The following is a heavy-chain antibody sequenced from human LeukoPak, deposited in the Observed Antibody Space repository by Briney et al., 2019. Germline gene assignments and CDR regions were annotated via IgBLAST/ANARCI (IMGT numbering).Heavy chain of an antibody. D-gene: IGHD4-17*01. V-gene: IGHV3-48*04. CDR3: ARGDYPFLL. J-gene: IGHJ4*02. CDR2: ISSSSSAI. CDR1: EFPFSSYS. Sequence: GGSLRLSCAASEFPFSSYSMNWVRQAPGKGLEWLLYISSSSSAIYYADSVKGRFTISRDNAKNSLYLQMNSLRAEDTAVYYCARGDYPFLLWGQGTLVTVSS.